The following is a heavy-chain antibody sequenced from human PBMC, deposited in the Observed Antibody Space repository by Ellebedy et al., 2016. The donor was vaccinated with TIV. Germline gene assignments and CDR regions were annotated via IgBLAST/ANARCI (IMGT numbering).Heavy chain of an antibody. Sequence: SVKVSXXASGDTFSRYALCWVRQAPGHGLDWMGRIIPMSGTTNYAQKFQGRVTITADASTSSAYMELTSLSSADTAIYYCVRRKLLAQSYYFDDWGQGTLVTVSS. CDR1: GDTFSRYA. V-gene: IGHV1-69*13. CDR3: VRRKLLAQSYYFDD. CDR2: IIPMSGTT. D-gene: IGHD4-23*01. J-gene: IGHJ4*02.